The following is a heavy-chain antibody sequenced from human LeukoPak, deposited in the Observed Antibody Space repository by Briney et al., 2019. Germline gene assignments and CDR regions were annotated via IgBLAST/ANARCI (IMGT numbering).Heavy chain of an antibody. Sequence: PGGSLRLSCAASGFTFSSYGMHWVRQAPGKGLEWVAVISYDGSNKYYADSVKGRFTISRDNSKNTLYLQMNSLRAEDTAVYYCAKDSVYVVEWLFDYWGQGTLVTVSS. CDR3: AKDSVYVVEWLFDY. V-gene: IGHV3-30*18. CDR2: ISYDGSNK. D-gene: IGHD3-3*01. CDR1: GFTFSSYG. J-gene: IGHJ4*02.